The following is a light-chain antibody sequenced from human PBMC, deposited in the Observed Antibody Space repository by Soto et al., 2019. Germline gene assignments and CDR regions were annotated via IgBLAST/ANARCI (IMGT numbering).Light chain of an antibody. V-gene: IGKV1-12*01. J-gene: IGKJ1*01. CDR1: QGIGSQ. CDR3: QQDNAFPRT. Sequence: DIPMTQSPSYVSASVGDRVSITCRASQGIGSQLAWYQQKPGKAPKLLIHAASTLQRGVPSRFSGSGSGTEFTLTISSLQSEDFATYYCQQDNAFPRTFGQGTKVEIE. CDR2: AAS.